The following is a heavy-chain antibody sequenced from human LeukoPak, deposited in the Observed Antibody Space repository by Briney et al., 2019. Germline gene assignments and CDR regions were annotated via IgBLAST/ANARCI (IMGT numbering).Heavy chain of an antibody. CDR1: GGSISTYH. Sequence: KPSETLSLTCTVSGGSISTYHWSWIRQPPGKGLEWIGYIYSSGSTNYNPSLKSRVTISLDTSKNQFSLKLISVTAADTAVYYCARFGYNDGWRHFDYWGQGTLVTVSS. CDR2: IYSSGST. V-gene: IGHV4-59*08. CDR3: ARFGYNDGWRHFDY. D-gene: IGHD5-18*01. J-gene: IGHJ4*02.